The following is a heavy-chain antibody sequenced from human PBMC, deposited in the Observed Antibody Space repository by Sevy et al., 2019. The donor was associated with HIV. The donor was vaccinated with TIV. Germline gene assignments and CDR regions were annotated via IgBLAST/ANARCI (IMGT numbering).Heavy chain of an antibody. CDR3: AAYCSSTSWYRGGFDY. J-gene: IGHJ4*02. V-gene: IGHV1-2*02. CDR2: INPNSGGT. CDR1: GYTFTGYY. Sequence: ASVKVSCKASGYTFTGYYMHWVRQAPGQGLEWMGWINPNSGGTNYAQKFQGRVTMTRDTSISTAYMELSRLRSDDTAVYYCAAYCSSTSWYRGGFDYWGQGTLVTVSS. D-gene: IGHD2-2*01.